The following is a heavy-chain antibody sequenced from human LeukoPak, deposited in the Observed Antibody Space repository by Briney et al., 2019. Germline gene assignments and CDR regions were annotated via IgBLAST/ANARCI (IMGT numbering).Heavy chain of an antibody. CDR2: ISGSGGST. CDR3: AKERRGYSGYDLDY. D-gene: IGHD5-12*01. Sequence: GGSLRLSCAASGFTFSSYAMSWVRQAPGKGLEWVSAISGSGGSTYYADSVKGRFTTSRDNSKNTLYLQMNSLRAEDTAVYYCAKERRGYSGYDLDYWGQGTLVTVSS. J-gene: IGHJ4*02. V-gene: IGHV3-23*01. CDR1: GFTFSSYA.